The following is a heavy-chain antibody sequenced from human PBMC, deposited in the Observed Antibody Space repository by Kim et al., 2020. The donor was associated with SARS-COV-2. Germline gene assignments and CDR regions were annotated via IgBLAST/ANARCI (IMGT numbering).Heavy chain of an antibody. J-gene: IGHJ4*02. CDR3: ATDPTGPTDY. V-gene: IGHV1-24*01. Sequence: TIYAQKIQGRVTMTGDTTTDTAYMELSSLRSEDTAVYYCATDPTGPTDYWGQGTLVTVSS. CDR2: T. D-gene: IGHD1-1*01.